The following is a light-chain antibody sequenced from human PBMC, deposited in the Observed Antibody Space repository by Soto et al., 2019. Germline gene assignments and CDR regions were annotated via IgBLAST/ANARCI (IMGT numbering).Light chain of an antibody. V-gene: IGKV3-11*01. Sequence: EIMLTQSPATLSLSPGERATLSFRASQSVSSYLAWYQQKPGQAPRLLIYDAYNRATGIPPRFSGSGSGTDFTLTISSLEPEDSAVYYCQQRHMWPIPFGQGTRLEIK. CDR3: QQRHMWPIP. CDR1: QSVSSY. J-gene: IGKJ5*01. CDR2: DAY.